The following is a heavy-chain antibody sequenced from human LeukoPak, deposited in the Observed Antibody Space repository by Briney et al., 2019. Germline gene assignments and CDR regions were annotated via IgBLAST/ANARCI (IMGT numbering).Heavy chain of an antibody. Sequence: ASVKVSCKASGYTFTSYGITWVRQAPGQGLEWMGWISADNGNTNYAQKFQGRVTMTTDTSTSTAYMELRSLRSDDTAVYYCARDAGRGDYDILTGYAATNSGFDYWGQGTLVTVSS. CDR2: ISADNGNT. D-gene: IGHD3-9*01. V-gene: IGHV1-18*01. CDR1: GYTFTSYG. J-gene: IGHJ4*02. CDR3: ARDAGRGDYDILTGYAATNSGFDY.